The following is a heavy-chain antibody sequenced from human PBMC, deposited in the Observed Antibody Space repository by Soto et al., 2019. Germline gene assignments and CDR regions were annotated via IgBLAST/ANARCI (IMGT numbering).Heavy chain of an antibody. CDR2: IQISSSNI. Sequence: EVQLVESGGGLVQPGGSLRLSCVASGFTLSSYHMDWVRQAPGKGLEWISYIQISSSNIYYADSVQGRFTISRDNAKNSLYLQMDSLRDEDTSVYYCARDGTTGTTNYHYAMDVWGQGTTVTVSS. CDR3: ARDGTTGTTNYHYAMDV. D-gene: IGHD4-17*01. J-gene: IGHJ6*02. CDR1: GFTLSSYH. V-gene: IGHV3-48*03.